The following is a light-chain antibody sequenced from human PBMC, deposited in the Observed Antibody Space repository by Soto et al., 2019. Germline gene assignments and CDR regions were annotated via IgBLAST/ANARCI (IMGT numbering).Light chain of an antibody. V-gene: IGKV3-20*01. J-gene: IGKJ5*01. CDR2: GAY. CDR1: QTFSSSY. CDR3: KQFGSSFIT. Sequence: QSPDTLSLSPGERATLSCRASQTFSSSYLAWYQQKPGQAHRLLIYGAYRRATGVPDRFSGSGSGTDFTLTIRRLEREDFAVYFCKQFGSSFITFGQGTRLEIK.